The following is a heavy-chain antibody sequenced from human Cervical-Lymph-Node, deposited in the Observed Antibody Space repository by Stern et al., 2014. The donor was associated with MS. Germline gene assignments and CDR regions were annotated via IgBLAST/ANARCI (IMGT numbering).Heavy chain of an antibody. CDR1: GFTFSSYA. D-gene: IGHD3-3*01. Sequence: VQLVESGGGVVQPGRSLRLSCAASGFTFSSYAMHWVRQAPGKGLEWVAVISYDGSNKYYADSVKGRFTISRDNSKNTLYLQMNSLRAEDTAVYYCARDLLTYYDFWSGQNPLDYWGQGTLVTVSS. J-gene: IGHJ4*02. V-gene: IGHV3-30-3*01. CDR3: ARDLLTYYDFWSGQNPLDY. CDR2: ISYDGSNK.